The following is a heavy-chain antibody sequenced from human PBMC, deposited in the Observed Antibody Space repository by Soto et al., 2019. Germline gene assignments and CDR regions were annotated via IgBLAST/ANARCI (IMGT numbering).Heavy chain of an antibody. CDR2: INSDGSST. CDR1: GFTFSRYW. Sequence: GVSLRLSCAASGFTFSRYWMHWVRQATGKGPVWVSRINSDGSSTSYADSVKGRFTISRDNAKNTLYLQMNSLRAEDTAVYYCARDTPYDYIWGSYRSVIDYWGQGTLVTVSS. V-gene: IGHV3-74*01. CDR3: ARDTPYDYIWGSYRSVIDY. D-gene: IGHD3-16*02. J-gene: IGHJ4*02.